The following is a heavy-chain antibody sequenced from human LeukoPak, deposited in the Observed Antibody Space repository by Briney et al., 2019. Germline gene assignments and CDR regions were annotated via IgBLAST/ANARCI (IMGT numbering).Heavy chain of an antibody. V-gene: IGHV3-48*03. D-gene: IGHD3-16*01. Sequence: GGSLRLSCAASGFTFSSYEMNWVRQAPGEGLEWVSYISGGGSNIYYADSVKGRFTISRDNAKNSLYLQMNSLRAEDTAVYYCAREWGNAGDPGAFDIWGQGTMVTVSS. CDR3: AREWGNAGDPGAFDI. J-gene: IGHJ3*02. CDR1: GFTFSSYE. CDR2: ISGGGSNI.